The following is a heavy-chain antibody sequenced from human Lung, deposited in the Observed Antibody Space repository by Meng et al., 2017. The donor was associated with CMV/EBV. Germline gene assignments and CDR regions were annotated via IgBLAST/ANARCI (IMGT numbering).Heavy chain of an antibody. CDR2: INHSGST. CDR3: ATIAAAERNGMDV. D-gene: IGHD6-13*01. Sequence: SQTXSLTXAVYGGSFSGYYWSWIRQPPGKGLEWIGEINHSGSTNYNPSLKSRVTISVDTSKNQFSLKLGSVTAADTAVYYCATIAAAERNGMDVWGQGTTVTVSS. J-gene: IGHJ6*02. CDR1: GGSFSGYY. V-gene: IGHV4-34*01.